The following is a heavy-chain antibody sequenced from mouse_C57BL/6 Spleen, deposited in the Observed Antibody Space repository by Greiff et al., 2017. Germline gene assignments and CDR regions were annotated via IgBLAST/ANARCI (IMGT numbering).Heavy chain of an antibody. D-gene: IGHD5-1*01. CDR3: PTLVPSDY. CDR2: IDPENGDT. CDR1: GFNIKDDY. V-gene: IGHV14-4*01. J-gene: IGHJ2*01. Sequence: VQLQQSGAELVRPGASVKLSCTASGFNIKDDYMHWVKQRPEQGLEWIGWIDPENGDTESASKFQGKATITADTSSNTAYLQLSSLTSEDTAVYYCPTLVPSDYWGPGTMLPVSS.